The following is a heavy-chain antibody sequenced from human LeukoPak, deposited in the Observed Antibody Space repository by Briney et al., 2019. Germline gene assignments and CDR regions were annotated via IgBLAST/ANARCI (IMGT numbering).Heavy chain of an antibody. J-gene: IGHJ4*02. Sequence: GRSLRLSCAASGFTFSSYAMHWVRQAPGKGLEWVAVVSYDGSNKYYADSVKGRFTISRDNAKNSLYLQMNSLRAEDTAVYYCANSRGYNSGYRALELPPSPIDWGQGTLVTVSS. CDR2: VSYDGSNK. CDR1: GFTFSSYA. CDR3: ANSRGYNSGYRALELPPSPID. D-gene: IGHD5-18*01. V-gene: IGHV3-30*04.